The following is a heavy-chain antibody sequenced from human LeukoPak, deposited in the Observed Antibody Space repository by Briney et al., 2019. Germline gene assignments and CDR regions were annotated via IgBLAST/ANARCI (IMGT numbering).Heavy chain of an antibody. CDR1: GYTFTGYY. V-gene: IGHV1-2*02. J-gene: IGHJ5*02. D-gene: IGHD2-2*02. CDR3: ARGDAPIPSGYNWFDP. Sequence: GASVKVSCKASGYTFTGYYMHWVRQAPGQGLEWMGWINPNSGGTNYAQKFQGRVTMTRDTSISTAYMELSRLRSDDTAVYYCARGDAPIPSGYNWFDPWGQGTLVTVSS. CDR2: INPNSGGT.